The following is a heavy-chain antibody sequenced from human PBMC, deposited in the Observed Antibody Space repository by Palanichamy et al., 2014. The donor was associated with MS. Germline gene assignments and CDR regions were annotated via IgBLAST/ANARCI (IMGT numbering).Heavy chain of an antibody. CDR1: GDTFSSYA. V-gene: IGHV1-69*13. CDR3: ARDASLEGFDY. Sequence: QVQLVQSGAEVKKPGSSVKVSCKASGDTFSSYAIAWVRQAPGQGLEWMGGIVPALLTANSAQRLQGRVTFTADDSTSTAFMELSNLTSEDTAVYYCARDASLEGFDYWGQGSLVSVSS. J-gene: IGHJ4*02. D-gene: IGHD3-3*01. CDR2: IVPALLTA.